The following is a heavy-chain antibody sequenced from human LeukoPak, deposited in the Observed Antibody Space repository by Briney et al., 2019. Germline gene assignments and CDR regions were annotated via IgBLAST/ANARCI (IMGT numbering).Heavy chain of an antibody. Sequence: GGSLRLSCAASGFTFSIYSMNWVRQAPGKGLEWISYISSSSNTIYYADSVKGRFTISRDNAKNSLYLQMNSLRDEDTAVYYCARSDFYIVVVPAAVDYWGQGTLVTVSS. CDR2: ISSSSNTI. CDR1: GFTFSIYS. V-gene: IGHV3-48*02. D-gene: IGHD2-2*01. CDR3: ARSDFYIVVVPAAVDY. J-gene: IGHJ4*02.